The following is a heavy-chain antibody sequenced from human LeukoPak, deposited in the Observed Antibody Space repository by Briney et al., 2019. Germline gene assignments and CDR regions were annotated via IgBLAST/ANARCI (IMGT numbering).Heavy chain of an antibody. CDR3: VRDWDHFDFDS. CDR1: GFTFSNYW. CDR2: INPAGNYG. Sequence: PGGSLRLSCAASGFTFSNYWIDWVRQAPGKGLVWVSRINPAGNYGNYADSVKGRFTISRDNAKNTVYLQMNSLRAEDTALFYCVRDWDHFDFDSWGQGTLVTVSS. V-gene: IGHV3-74*01. D-gene: IGHD1-26*01. J-gene: IGHJ5*01.